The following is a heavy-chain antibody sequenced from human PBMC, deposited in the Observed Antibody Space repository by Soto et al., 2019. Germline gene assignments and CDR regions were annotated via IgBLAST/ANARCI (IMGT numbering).Heavy chain of an antibody. D-gene: IGHD1-26*01. V-gene: IGHV4-4*02. J-gene: IGHJ6*02. CDR1: GGSISSSNW. Sequence: SETLSLTCAVSGGSISSSNWWRWVRQPPGKGLEWIGEIYHSGSTNYNPSLKSRVTISVDTSKNQFSLKLSSVTAADTAVYYCARGRKWELLSHYYYGMDVWGQGTTVTVSS. CDR3: ARGRKWELLSHYYYGMDV. CDR2: IYHSGST.